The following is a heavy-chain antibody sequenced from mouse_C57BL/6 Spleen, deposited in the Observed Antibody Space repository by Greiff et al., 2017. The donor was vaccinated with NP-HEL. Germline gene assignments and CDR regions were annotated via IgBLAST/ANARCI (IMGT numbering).Heavy chain of an antibody. CDR1: GFSLTSYG. CDR2: IWRGGST. CDR3: AKNSYSNLRGFYAMDY. J-gene: IGHJ4*01. D-gene: IGHD2-5*01. V-gene: IGHV2-5*01. Sequence: QVQLKQSGPGLVQPSQSLSITCTVSGFSLTSYGVHWVRQSPGKGLEWLGVIWRGGSTDYNAAFMSRLSITKDNSKSQVFFKMNSLQADDTAIYYCAKNSYSNLRGFYAMDYWGQGTSVTVSS.